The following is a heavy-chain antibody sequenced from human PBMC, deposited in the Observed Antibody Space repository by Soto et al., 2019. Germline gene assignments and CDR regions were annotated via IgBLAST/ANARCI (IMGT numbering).Heavy chain of an antibody. V-gene: IGHV1-3*01. CDR1: GYTFISYP. D-gene: IGHD1-26*01. J-gene: IGHJ4*02. Sequence: VQLVQPGAEVKKPGASVRISCKASGYTFISYPIHWVRQAPGQRLECMGWINPANGDTRYSQKFQGRVTITRDTSATTAYMDLTSLIPDDTAIYYCAKSGSLDYWGQGTPITVSS. CDR2: INPANGDT. CDR3: AKSGSLDY.